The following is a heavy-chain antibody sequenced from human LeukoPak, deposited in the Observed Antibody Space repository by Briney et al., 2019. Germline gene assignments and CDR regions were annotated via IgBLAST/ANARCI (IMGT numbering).Heavy chain of an antibody. V-gene: IGHV3-33*01. D-gene: IGHD5-24*01. Sequence: GGSLRLSCAASGFAFSNYGMHWVRQTPGKGLEWVAFIWHDGSKKYHADSVRGRFTISRDNSRNTLYLQMNSLRAEDTAVYYCARARDGYNYPADYWGQGTLVTVSS. CDR2: IWHDGSKK. CDR1: GFAFSNYG. J-gene: IGHJ4*02. CDR3: ARARDGYNYPADY.